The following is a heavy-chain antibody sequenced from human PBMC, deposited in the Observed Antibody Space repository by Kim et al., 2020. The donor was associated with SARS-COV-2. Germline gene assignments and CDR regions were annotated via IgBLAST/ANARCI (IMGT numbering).Heavy chain of an antibody. CDR2: ISSSSYI. CDR3: AREPGIAAAGTSGGMDV. Sequence: GGSLRLSCAASGFTFSSYSMNWVRQAPGKGLEWVSSISSSSYIYYADSVKGRFTISRDNAKNSLYLQMNSLRAEDTAVYYCAREPGIAAAGTSGGMDVWGQGTTVTVSS. CDR1: GFTFSSYS. D-gene: IGHD6-13*01. V-gene: IGHV3-21*01. J-gene: IGHJ6*02.